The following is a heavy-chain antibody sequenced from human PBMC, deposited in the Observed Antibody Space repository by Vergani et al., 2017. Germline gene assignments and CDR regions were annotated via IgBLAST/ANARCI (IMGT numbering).Heavy chain of an antibody. CDR1: GFTVSSNY. J-gene: IGHJ3*02. Sequence: EVQLVESGGGLVQPGGSLRLSCAASGFTVSSNYMSWVRQAPGKGLEWVSVIYSGGSTYYEDSGKGRFTISRDNSKNTRVLQMNSLRAEDTAVYYCARDKGLDAFDIWGQGTMVTVSS. CDR3: ARDKGLDAFDI. D-gene: IGHD2-15*01. V-gene: IGHV3-66*02. CDR2: IYSGGST.